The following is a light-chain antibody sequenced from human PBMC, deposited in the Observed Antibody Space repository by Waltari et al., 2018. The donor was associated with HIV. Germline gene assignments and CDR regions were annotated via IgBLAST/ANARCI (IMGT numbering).Light chain of an antibody. J-gene: IGLJ3*02. CDR3: ATWDDSLSGWV. Sequence: QSVLTQHPSASGTPGQRVTISCSGSRSNIGKNFIYWYQQSPGTAPKLLIYRNDQRPSGVPDRFSGSKSGTSASLAISGLRSEDEADYYCATWDDSLSGWVFGGGTKLTVL. V-gene: IGLV1-47*01. CDR1: RSNIGKNF. CDR2: RND.